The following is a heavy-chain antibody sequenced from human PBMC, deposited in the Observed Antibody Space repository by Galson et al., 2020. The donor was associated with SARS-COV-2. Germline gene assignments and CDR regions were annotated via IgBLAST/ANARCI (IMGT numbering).Heavy chain of an antibody. D-gene: IGHD3-9*01. CDR1: GFTFSSYG. J-gene: IGHJ6*02. V-gene: IGHV3-30*03. Sequence: GESLKISCAASGFTFSSYGLHWVRPAPGKGLAWVAVISYDGSNKYYADYVKGRCTISRDNSKNTLYLQMNSLRAEETAVDYCARDLRQYDILTGYLYGPKYYYYYGMDVWGQGTTVTVSS. CDR2: ISYDGSNK. CDR3: ARDLRQYDILTGYLYGPKYYYYYGMDV.